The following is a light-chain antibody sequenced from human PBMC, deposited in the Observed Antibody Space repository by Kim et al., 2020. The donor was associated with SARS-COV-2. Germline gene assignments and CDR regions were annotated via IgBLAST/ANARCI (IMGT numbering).Light chain of an antibody. CDR1: QSISTY. J-gene: IGKJ1*01. CDR3: QQSYNTPRT. Sequence: ASIEDRVTITCRASQSISTYLNWYQQKPGKAPKLLIYAASSLQSGVPSRFSGSGSGTDFTLTIRSLQPEDFATYYCQQSYNTPRTFGQGTKVDIK. V-gene: IGKV1-39*01. CDR2: AAS.